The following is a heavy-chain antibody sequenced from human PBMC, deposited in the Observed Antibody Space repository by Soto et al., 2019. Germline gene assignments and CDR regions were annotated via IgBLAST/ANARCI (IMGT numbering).Heavy chain of an antibody. Sequence: GGSLRLSCAASGFTFSSYAMSWVRQAPGKGLEWVSAISGSGGSTYYADSVKGRFTISRDNSKNTLYLRMNSLRAEDTAVYYCAKDQYDSSGYYDYWGQGTLVTVSS. CDR3: AKDQYDSSGYYDY. CDR2: ISGSGGST. CDR1: GFTFSSYA. J-gene: IGHJ4*02. D-gene: IGHD3-22*01. V-gene: IGHV3-23*01.